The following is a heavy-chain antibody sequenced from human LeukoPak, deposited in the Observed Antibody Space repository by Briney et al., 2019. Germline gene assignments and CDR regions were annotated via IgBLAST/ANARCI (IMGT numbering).Heavy chain of an antibody. CDR2: ISGSGGTT. D-gene: IGHD6-13*01. Sequence: GGSLRLSCAASGFTFSSYAMNWVRQAPGKGLEWVSVISGSGGTTYYADSVKGRFTISRDNSKNTLHLQMNSLRAEDTAVYYCAKAENDIRTVAAANDPWGQGTLVTVSS. V-gene: IGHV3-23*01. CDR3: AKAENDIRTVAAANDP. CDR1: GFTFSSYA. J-gene: IGHJ5*02.